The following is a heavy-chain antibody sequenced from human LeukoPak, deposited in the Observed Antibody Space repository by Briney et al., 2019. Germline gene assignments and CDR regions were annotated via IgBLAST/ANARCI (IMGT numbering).Heavy chain of an antibody. D-gene: IGHD6-19*01. V-gene: IGHV1-8*03. CDR1: GYTFTSYD. Sequence: ASVKVSCKASGYTFTSYDINWVRQGTGQGLEWMGWMNPNSGNTGYAQKFQGRVTITRNTSISTVYMELSSLRSEDTAVYYCARVRIAVAGKREYNWFDPCGQGTLVTVSS. J-gene: IGHJ5*02. CDR3: ARVRIAVAGKREYNWFDP. CDR2: MNPNSGNT.